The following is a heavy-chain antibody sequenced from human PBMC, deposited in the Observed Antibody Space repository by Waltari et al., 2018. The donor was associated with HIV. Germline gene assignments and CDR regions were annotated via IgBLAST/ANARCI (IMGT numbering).Heavy chain of an antibody. D-gene: IGHD6-19*01. V-gene: IGHV1-69*04. J-gene: IGHJ2*01. CDR2: IIPTLGNP. Sequence: QVQLVQSGAEIKKPGSSVKVSCKASGGAFSYAISWVRQAPGQGLEWMGRIIPTLGNPIYARKFQGRVTITADKSTSTAYMELSSLRSEDTAVYYCARVLAVAVNGWYFDVWGRGTLVTVSS. CDR1: GGAFSYA. CDR3: ARVLAVAVNGWYFDV.